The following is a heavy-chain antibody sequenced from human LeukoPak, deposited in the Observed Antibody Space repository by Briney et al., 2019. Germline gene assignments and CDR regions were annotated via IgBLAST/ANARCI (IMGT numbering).Heavy chain of an antibody. CDR1: GFTFSSYA. J-gene: IGHJ4*02. Sequence: QPGGSLRLSCAASGFTFSSYAMSWVRQAPGKGLEWVSAISGSGGSTYYADSVKGRFTISRDNSKNTLYLQMNSLRAEDTAVYYCAKAGCSGGSCYFYFDYWGQGTLVTVSS. V-gene: IGHV3-23*01. CDR2: ISGSGGST. CDR3: AKAGCSGGSCYFYFDY. D-gene: IGHD2-15*01.